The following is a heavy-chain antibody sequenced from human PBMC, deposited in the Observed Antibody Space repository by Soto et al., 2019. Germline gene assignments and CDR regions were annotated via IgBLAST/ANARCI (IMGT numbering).Heavy chain of an antibody. V-gene: IGHV4-31*03. CDR2: IYYSGRT. CDR3: VSVIGGDSEYYFEF. J-gene: IGHJ4*02. D-gene: IGHD2-21*02. Sequence: PSETLSLTCTVSGVSISSGGYYWSWIRQHPGKGLEWIGNIYYSGRTYYNPSLKSRVILSVDTSKNHFSLTLRSVTAADSAMYYCVSVIGGDSEYYFEFWGQGARGTVSS. CDR1: GVSISSGGYY.